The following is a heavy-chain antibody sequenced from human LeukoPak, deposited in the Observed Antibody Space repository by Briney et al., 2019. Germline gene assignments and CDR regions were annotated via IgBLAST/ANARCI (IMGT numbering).Heavy chain of an antibody. D-gene: IGHD6-13*01. CDR1: GFTFSSYG. V-gene: IGHV3-30*18. CDR3: AKGVYSSSWYTDY. Sequence: GRSLRLSCAASGFTFSSYGMHWVRQAPGKGLEWVAVISYDGSNKYYADSVKGRFTISRDNSKNTLYLQMNSLRAEDTAVYYCAKGVYSSSWYTDYWGQGTLVTVSS. J-gene: IGHJ4*02. CDR2: ISYDGSNK.